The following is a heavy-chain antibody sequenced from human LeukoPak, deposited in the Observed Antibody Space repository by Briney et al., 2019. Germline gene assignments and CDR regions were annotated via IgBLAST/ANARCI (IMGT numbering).Heavy chain of an antibody. CDR1: GFTLSSRW. Sequence: HSGGSLRLSCVVSGFTLSSRWMMWVRQAPGEGLEWMTNINRDGSEKNYVDSVKGRFTITRDNAENSLYLQMNSLKVEDSAIYYCATYDSWSGYNIAYWGQGTLVTVSS. D-gene: IGHD3-3*01. V-gene: IGHV3-7*03. CDR2: INRDGSEK. CDR3: ATYDSWSGYNIAY. J-gene: IGHJ4*02.